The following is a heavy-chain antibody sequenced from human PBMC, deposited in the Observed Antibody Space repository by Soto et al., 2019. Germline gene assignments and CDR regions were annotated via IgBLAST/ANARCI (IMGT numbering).Heavy chain of an antibody. D-gene: IGHD3-9*01. Sequence: GGSLRLSCAASGVTCSSYSMNWVRKAPRKGLEWVSSISSSSSYIYYADSVKGRFTISRDNAKNSLYLQMNSLRAEDTAVYYCARDLRYFDWLLHYYYYMDVRGKGTTVTVPS. V-gene: IGHV3-21*01. J-gene: IGHJ6*03. CDR3: ARDLRYFDWLLHYYYYMDV. CDR2: ISSSSSYI. CDR1: GVTCSSYS.